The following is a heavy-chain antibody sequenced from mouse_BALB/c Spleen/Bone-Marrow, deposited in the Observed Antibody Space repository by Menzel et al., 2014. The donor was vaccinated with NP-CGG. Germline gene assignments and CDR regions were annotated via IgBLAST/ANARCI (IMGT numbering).Heavy chain of an antibody. CDR3: ARDYGYPAWFAY. CDR2: TSYSGST. V-gene: IGHV3-8*02. D-gene: IGHD1-2*01. Sequence: EVQLQESGPSLVKPSQTLSLTCSVTGDSITSGYWNWIRKFPGNKLEYMGYTSYSGSTYYNPSPKSRISITRDTSKNRYYLQLNSVTTEDTATYYCARDYGYPAWFAYWGQGTLVTVSA. CDR1: GDSITSGY. J-gene: IGHJ3*01.